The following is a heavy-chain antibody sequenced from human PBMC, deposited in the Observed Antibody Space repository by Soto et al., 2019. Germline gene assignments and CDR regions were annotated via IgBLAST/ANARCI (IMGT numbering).Heavy chain of an antibody. V-gene: IGHV1-69*01. CDR2: IIPIFGTA. D-gene: IGHD2-15*01. J-gene: IGHJ6*02. CDR3: ARGPLRSCSGGSCYSIYYYYYGMDV. CDR1: CGTFSSYA. Sequence: KVSCQASCGTFSSYAISWVRQAPGQGLEWMGGIIPIFGTANYAQKFQGRVTITADESTSTAYMELSSLRSEGTAVYYCARGPLRSCSGGSCYSIYYYYYGMDVGGQGTTVTVSS.